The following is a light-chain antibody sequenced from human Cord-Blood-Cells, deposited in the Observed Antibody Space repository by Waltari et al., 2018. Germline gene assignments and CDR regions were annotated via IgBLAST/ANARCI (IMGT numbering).Light chain of an antibody. CDR3: QQYYSTLRT. CDR1: QSVLYSSNNKNY. CDR2: WAS. J-gene: IGKJ1*01. V-gene: IGKV4-1*01. Sequence: DTVMTQSPDSLAVSLGERTTINCKSSQSVLYSSNNKNYLAWYQQKPGQPPKLLIYWASTRQSGVPDPFSGSGSGTDFTLTISSLQAEDVAVYYCQQYYSTLRTFGQGTKVEIK.